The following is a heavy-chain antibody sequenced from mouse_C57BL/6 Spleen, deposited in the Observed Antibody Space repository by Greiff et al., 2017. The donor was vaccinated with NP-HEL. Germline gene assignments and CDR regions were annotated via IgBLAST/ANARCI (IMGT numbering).Heavy chain of an antibody. Sequence: QVQLKESGAELMKPGASVKLSCKATGYTFTGYWIEWVKQRPGHGLEWIGEILPGSGSTNYNEKFKGKATFTADTSSNTAYMQLSSLTTEDSAIYYCARKGTVVARYYYAMDYWGQGTSVTVSS. V-gene: IGHV1-9*01. CDR1: GYTFTGYW. D-gene: IGHD1-1*01. J-gene: IGHJ4*01. CDR3: ARKGTVVARYYYAMDY. CDR2: ILPGSGST.